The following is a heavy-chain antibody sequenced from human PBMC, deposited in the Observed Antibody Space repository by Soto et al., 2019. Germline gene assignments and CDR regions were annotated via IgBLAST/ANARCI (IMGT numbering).Heavy chain of an antibody. CDR1: GGSLSYRY. J-gene: IGHJ6*03. CDR2: IYYSGST. Sequence: QVQLQESGPGLVNPSETLSLTCIVSGGSLSYRYWSWIRQPPGKELEWIAYIYYSGSTNYSPSLRNRLTVSVDTAKNQFSLKLTSVTAADTATYYCARTRDYGYMDVWGKGTTVTVSS. V-gene: IGHV4-59*11. CDR3: ARTRDYGYMDV. D-gene: IGHD3-16*01.